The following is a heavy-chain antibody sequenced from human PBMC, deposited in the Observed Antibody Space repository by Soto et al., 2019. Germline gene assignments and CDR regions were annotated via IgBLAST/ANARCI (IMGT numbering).Heavy chain of an antibody. J-gene: IGHJ4*02. CDR3: ASTRPWYGSGSYGDY. V-gene: IGHV3-9*01. D-gene: IGHD3-10*01. CDR1: GFTFDDYA. CDR2: ISWNSGSI. Sequence: EVQLVESGGGLVQPGRSLRLSCAASGFTFDDYAMHWVRQAPGKGLEWVSGISWNSGSIGYADSVKGRFTISRDNAKNSLYLQMNSLRAEDTALYYCASTRPWYGSGSYGDYWGQGTLVTVSS.